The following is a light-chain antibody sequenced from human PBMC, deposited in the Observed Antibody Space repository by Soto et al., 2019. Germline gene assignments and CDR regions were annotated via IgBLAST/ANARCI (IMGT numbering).Light chain of an antibody. CDR2: GAF. CDR3: QQYNNWPPGT. V-gene: IGKV3-15*01. J-gene: IGKJ2*02. Sequence: EIVVTQSPATLSVSPGERATLSCRTSQSVASNLAWYQQKPGQAPRLLIYGAFIRAPGFPVRFRGTGSGSEFTLTISSLQSEDFAVYFCQQYNNWPPGTFGQGTKLQIK. CDR1: QSVASN.